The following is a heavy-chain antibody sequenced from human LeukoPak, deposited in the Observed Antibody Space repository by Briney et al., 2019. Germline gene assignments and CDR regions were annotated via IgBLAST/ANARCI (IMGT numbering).Heavy chain of an antibody. D-gene: IGHD2-2*02. CDR2: IYPGDSDT. CDR3: ARLSCSSTSCYKWRGDFDY. J-gene: IGHJ4*02. Sequence: GESLQISCKGSGYSFTSYWIGWVRQMPGKGLEWMGIIYPGDSDTRYSPSFQGQVTISADKSISTAYLQWSSLKASDTAMYYCARLSCSSTSCYKWRGDFDYWGQGTLVTVSS. V-gene: IGHV5-51*01. CDR1: GYSFTSYW.